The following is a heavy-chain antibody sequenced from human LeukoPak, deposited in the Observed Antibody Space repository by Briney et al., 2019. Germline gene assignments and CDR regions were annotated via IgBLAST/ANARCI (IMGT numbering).Heavy chain of an antibody. J-gene: IGHJ4*02. CDR3: ARVLRYFDWLSATLDY. Sequence: GGSLRLSCAASGFTFSSYEMNWVRQAPGKGLEWVSYISSSGSTIYYADSVKGRFTISRDKAKNSLYLQMNSLRAEDTAVYYCARVLRYFDWLSATLDYWGQGTLVTVSS. CDR2: ISSSGSTI. D-gene: IGHD3-9*01. CDR1: GFTFSSYE. V-gene: IGHV3-48*03.